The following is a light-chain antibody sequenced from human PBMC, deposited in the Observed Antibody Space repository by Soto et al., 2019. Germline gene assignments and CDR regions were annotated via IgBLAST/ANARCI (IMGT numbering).Light chain of an antibody. V-gene: IGLV2-11*01. J-gene: IGLJ2*01. CDR3: CSYAGSYTVV. CDR1: SSDVGDYNY. CDR2: DVT. Sequence: QSALTQPRSVSGSPGQSVTISCTGTSSDVGDYNYVSWYQQHPGKGPKIMIYDVTKRPSGVPDRFSGSKSVNTASLTISGLQAEDEADYYCCSYAGSYTVVFGGGTKLTVL.